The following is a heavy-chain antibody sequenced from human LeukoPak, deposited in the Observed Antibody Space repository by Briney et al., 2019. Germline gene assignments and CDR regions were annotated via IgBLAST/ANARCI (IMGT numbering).Heavy chain of an antibody. CDR3: ARLINEQQLVTKWRFDP. Sequence: GGSLRLSCAASGFTVSSNYVSWVRQAPGKGLEWVSVIYSGGSTYYADSVKGRFTISRHNSKNTLYLQMNSLRAEDTAVYYCARLINEQQLVTKWRFDPWGQGTLVTVSS. CDR1: GFTVSSNY. D-gene: IGHD6-13*01. J-gene: IGHJ5*02. CDR2: IYSGGST. V-gene: IGHV3-53*04.